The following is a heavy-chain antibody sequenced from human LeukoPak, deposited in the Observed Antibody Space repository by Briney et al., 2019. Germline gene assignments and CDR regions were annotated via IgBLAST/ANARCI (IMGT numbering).Heavy chain of an antibody. CDR2: ISGSGGST. V-gene: IGHV3-23*01. CDR3: ARKLSGYAPFDY. J-gene: IGHJ4*02. CDR1: GFTFSNYA. Sequence: PGGSLRLSCAASGFTFSNYAMSWVRQASGRGLTWVSGISGSGGSTYYADSVKGRFTISRDNPRSTLYLQMSSLRAEDTAVYYCARKLSGYAPFDYWGQGTLVTVSS. D-gene: IGHD5-12*01.